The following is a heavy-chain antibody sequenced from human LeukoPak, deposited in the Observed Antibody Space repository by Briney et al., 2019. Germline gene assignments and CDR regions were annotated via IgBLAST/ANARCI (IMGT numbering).Heavy chain of an antibody. CDR2: IRYDGSNE. D-gene: IGHD1-26*01. CDR3: AKDSAVSGSYPDASDI. J-gene: IGHJ3*02. CDR1: GVTFSSYG. V-gene: IGHV3-30*02. Sequence: TGGSLRLSCVASGVTFSSYGMHWVRQAPGKGLEWVAFIRYDGSNEYYIDSVKGRFTLSRDNSKNTLYSQMNSLRAEDTAVYYCAKDSAVSGSYPDASDIWGQGTMVTVSS.